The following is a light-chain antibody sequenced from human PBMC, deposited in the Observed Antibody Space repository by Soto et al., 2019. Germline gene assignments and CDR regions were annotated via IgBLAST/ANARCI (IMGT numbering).Light chain of an antibody. CDR2: ELI. J-gene: IGLJ1*01. Sequence: QSALTQPASVSGSPGQSTTISCTGTSSDVGGYNYVSWYQQHPGKAPKLMIYELINRPSGVSNRFSGSKSGNTASLTISGLQAEDEADYYCSSYTSSSTLVFGTGTKLTVL. CDR1: SSDVGGYNY. V-gene: IGLV2-14*01. CDR3: SSYTSSSTLV.